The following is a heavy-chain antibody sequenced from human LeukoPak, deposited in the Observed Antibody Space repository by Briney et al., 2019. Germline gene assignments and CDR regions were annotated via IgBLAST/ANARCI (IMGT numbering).Heavy chain of an antibody. Sequence: ASVKVSCEASGYTFTSYGISWVRQAPGQGLEWMGWISAYNGNTNYAQKLQGRVTMTTDTSTSTAYMELRSLRSDDTAVYYCARDGASGTTNYYGMDVWGQGTTVTVSS. V-gene: IGHV1-18*01. D-gene: IGHD1-1*01. CDR2: ISAYNGNT. CDR1: GYTFTSYG. CDR3: ARDGASGTTNYYGMDV. J-gene: IGHJ6*02.